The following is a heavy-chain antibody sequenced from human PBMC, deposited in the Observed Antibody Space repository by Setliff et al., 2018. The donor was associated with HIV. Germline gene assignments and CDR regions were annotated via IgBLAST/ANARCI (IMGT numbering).Heavy chain of an antibody. D-gene: IGHD1-7*01. CDR3: ARGGATGTTRLDY. Sequence: PSETLSLTCTVSGGSLISDIYYWGWTRQPPGEGLEWIGSVSPGGTTYYNPSLKSRVTISVDTSQNQVSLKLTSVTAADTAVYYCARGGATGTTRLDYWGQGTLVTVSS. V-gene: IGHV4-39*07. CDR2: VSPGGTT. CDR1: GGSLISDIYY. J-gene: IGHJ4*02.